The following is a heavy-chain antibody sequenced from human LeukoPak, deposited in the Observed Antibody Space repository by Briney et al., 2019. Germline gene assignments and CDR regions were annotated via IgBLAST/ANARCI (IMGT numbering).Heavy chain of an antibody. CDR1: GGSISSYY. Sequence: TTSETLSLTCTVSGGSISSYYWSWIRQPPGKGLEWIGYIYYSGSTNYNPSLKSRVTISVDTSKNQFSLKVPSVTAADTAVYYCARQGIYSSGWYEFDYWGQGTLVTVSS. D-gene: IGHD6-19*01. CDR2: IYYSGST. CDR3: ARQGIYSSGWYEFDY. J-gene: IGHJ4*02. V-gene: IGHV4-59*08.